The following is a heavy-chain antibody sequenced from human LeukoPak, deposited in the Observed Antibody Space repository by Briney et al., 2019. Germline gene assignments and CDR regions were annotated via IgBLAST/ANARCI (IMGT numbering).Heavy chain of an antibody. J-gene: IGHJ4*02. CDR2: ISSSGDNT. CDR1: RLTFSSYA. D-gene: IGHD5-24*01. CDR3: AKDRPDGYHGYFFDY. V-gene: IGHV3-23*01. Sequence: PGGSLRLSRTASRLTFSSYAMSWVRQAPGKGLEWVSGISSSGDNTYYADSVRGRFTISRDNSKNTLYLQMSSLTAEDTAVYYCAKDRPDGYHGYFFDYWGQGTLVTVSS.